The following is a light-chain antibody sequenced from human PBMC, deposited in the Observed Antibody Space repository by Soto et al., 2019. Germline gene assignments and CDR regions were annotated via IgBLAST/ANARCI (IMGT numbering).Light chain of an antibody. J-gene: IGLJ1*01. V-gene: IGLV2-11*01. CDR2: DVG. CDR1: KNDVGNYIS. Sequence: QSVLTQPRSVSGSPGQSVTISCTGTKNDVGNYISVSWYQQHPDKAPKLLIYDVGRRPSGVPDRFSGSKSGNTASLTISGLQAEDEADYYCCSYAGFFTHYVFGTGTKVTVL. CDR3: CSYAGFFTHYV.